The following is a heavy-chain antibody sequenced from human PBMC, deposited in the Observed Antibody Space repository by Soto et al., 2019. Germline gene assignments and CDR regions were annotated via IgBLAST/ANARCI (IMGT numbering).Heavy chain of an antibody. Sequence: QVRLQESGPGLVKSSQTLSLTCSVSGGAINTDYYYWGWVRQPPGKGLEWIGYMYSSGSTYSNPSLKSPVAVSVDTSHNPLSLSVTPVTAAVSAVYFSVSSTDCATVDAWHRDFDSWGQGIPVTVPS. CDR1: GGAINTDYYY. V-gene: IGHV4-30-4*01. D-gene: IGHD2-15*01. CDR2: MYSSGST. J-gene: IGHJ4*02. CDR3: VSSTDCATVDAWHRDFDS.